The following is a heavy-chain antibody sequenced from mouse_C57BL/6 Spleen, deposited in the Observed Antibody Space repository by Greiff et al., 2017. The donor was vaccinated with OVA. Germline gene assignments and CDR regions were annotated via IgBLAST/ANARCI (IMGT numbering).Heavy chain of an antibody. Sequence: EVKVVESGGGLVQPGGSLKLSCAASGFTFSDYYMYWVRQTPEKRLEWVAYISNGGGSTYYPDTVKGRFTISRDNAKNTLYLQMSRLKSEDTAMYYCAGTYYSNYEDYAMDYWGQGTSVTVSS. V-gene: IGHV5-12*01. J-gene: IGHJ4*01. D-gene: IGHD2-5*01. CDR2: ISNGGGST. CDR3: AGTYYSNYEDYAMDY. CDR1: GFTFSDYY.